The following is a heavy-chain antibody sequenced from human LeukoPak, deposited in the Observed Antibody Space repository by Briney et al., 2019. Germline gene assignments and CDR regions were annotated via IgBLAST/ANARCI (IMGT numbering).Heavy chain of an antibody. CDR2: IKQDGSEK. CDR1: GFTFSSYW. J-gene: IGHJ4*02. V-gene: IGHV3-7*01. CDR3: ARVMFGWLSPLDY. Sequence: PGGSLRLSCAASGFTFSSYWMSWVRQAPGKGLESVANIKQDGSEKYYVDSVKGRFTISRDNAKNSLYLQMNSLRAEDTAVYYCARVMFGWLSPLDYWGQGTLVTVSS. D-gene: IGHD3-10*02.